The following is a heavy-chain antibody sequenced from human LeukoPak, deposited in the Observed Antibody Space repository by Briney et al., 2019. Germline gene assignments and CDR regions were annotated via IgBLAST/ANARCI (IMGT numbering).Heavy chain of an antibody. V-gene: IGHV3-7*03. J-gene: IGHJ4*02. D-gene: IGHD3-22*01. CDR3: AKDGTYDSSGYHDY. CDR1: GFTFSSYW. Sequence: GGSLRLSCAASGFTFSSYWMSWVRQAPGKGLEWVANIKQDGSEKYYVDSVKGRFTISRDNAKNSLYLQMNSLRAEDTALYYCAKDGTYDSSGYHDYWGQGTLVTVSS. CDR2: IKQDGSEK.